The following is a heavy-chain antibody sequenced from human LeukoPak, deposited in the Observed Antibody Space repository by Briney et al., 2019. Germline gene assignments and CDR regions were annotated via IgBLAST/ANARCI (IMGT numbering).Heavy chain of an antibody. V-gene: IGHV3-20*04. CDR1: GFTFDYYC. CDR3: ARDAKIAVAAKTYYFDY. Sequence: PGGSLRPSCAASGFTFDYYCMSWVRQAPGKGLEWVSGINWNGGSTGYADSVKGRFTISRDNAKNSLYLQMNSLRAEDTAVYYCARDAKIAVAAKTYYFDYWGQGTLVTVSS. CDR2: INWNGGST. J-gene: IGHJ4*02. D-gene: IGHD6-19*01.